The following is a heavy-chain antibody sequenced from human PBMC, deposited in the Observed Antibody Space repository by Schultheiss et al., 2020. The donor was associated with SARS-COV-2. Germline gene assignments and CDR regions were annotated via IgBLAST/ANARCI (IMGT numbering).Heavy chain of an antibody. J-gene: IGHJ5*02. V-gene: IGHV2-5*02. CDR3: ARTPTYYDILTGYYRNWFDP. CDR2: IYWDDDE. Sequence: SGPTLVKPTQTLTLTCTFSGFSLSTSGVGVGWIRQPPGKALEWLALIYWDDDERYSPSLKTRLTITKDTSKNQVVLTMTNMDPVDTATYYCARTPTYYDILTGYYRNWFDPWGQGTLVTVSS. D-gene: IGHD3-9*01. CDR1: GFSLSTSGVG.